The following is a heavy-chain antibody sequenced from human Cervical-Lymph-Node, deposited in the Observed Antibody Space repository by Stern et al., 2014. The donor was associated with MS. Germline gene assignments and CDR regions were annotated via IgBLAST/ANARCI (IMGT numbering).Heavy chain of an antibody. D-gene: IGHD6-13*01. J-gene: IGHJ4*02. CDR3: AKKRAALFDF. CDR1: GFSFDYYA. Sequence: EVQLLESGGDLVQPGGSLRLSCVASGFSFDYYAMSWVRQAPGKGLEWVSTISGSGSSTSYADSVKDRFVISRDNSKNTLHLQMSSLRVEDTAIYYCAKKRAALFDFWGQGTPVTVSS. V-gene: IGHV3-23*01. CDR2: ISGSGSST.